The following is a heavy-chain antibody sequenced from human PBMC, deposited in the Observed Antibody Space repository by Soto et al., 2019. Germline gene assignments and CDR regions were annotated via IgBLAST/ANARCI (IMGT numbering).Heavy chain of an antibody. CDR3: ARDRGYDAHDYYYNAMDV. CDR2: INHSGST. J-gene: IGHJ6*02. CDR1: GGSFTFSGYY. Sequence: SETLSLTCTVYGGSFTFSGYYWSWIRQPPGKGLEWIGEINHSGSTNYNPSLESRFTISRDNAKNSLYLQMNSLRAEDTAVYYCARDRGYDAHDYYYNAMDVWGQGTTVTVSS. D-gene: IGHD2-15*01. V-gene: IGHV4-34*01.